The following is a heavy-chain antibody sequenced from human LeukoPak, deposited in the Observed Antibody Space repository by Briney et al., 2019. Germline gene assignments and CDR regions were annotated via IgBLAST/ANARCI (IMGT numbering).Heavy chain of an antibody. V-gene: IGHV7-4-1*02. CDR1: GYPFTSYA. Sequence: ASVKVSCKASGYPFTSYAVNWVRQAPGQGLEWMGWINTNTGNPTYAQGFTGRFVFSFDTSVNTAYLQITSLKADDTAVYYCGRDPPYGDFWSGYTIFDPWGQGTLVTVSS. CDR2: INTNTGNP. J-gene: IGHJ5*02. D-gene: IGHD3-3*01. CDR3: GRDPPYGDFWSGYTIFDP.